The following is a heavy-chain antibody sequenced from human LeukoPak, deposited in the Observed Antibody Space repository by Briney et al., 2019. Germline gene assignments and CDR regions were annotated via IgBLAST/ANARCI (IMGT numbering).Heavy chain of an antibody. D-gene: IGHD3-10*01. CDR2: IDTTTGNP. J-gene: IGHJ4*02. V-gene: IGHV7-4-1*02. CDR1: GYPFSALF. Sequence: ASVRVSCKASGYPFSALFLNWVRQAPGQGLEWMGSIDTTTGNPRYAQDFTGRFVFSLDTSVSTAYLQITSLKADDTAAYYCVRGTPTPGMDYWGQGTQVTVSS. CDR3: VRGTPTPGMDY.